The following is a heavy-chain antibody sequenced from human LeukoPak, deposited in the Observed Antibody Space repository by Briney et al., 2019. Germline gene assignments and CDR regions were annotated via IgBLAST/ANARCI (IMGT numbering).Heavy chain of an antibody. CDR2: IYTSGST. D-gene: IGHD2-15*01. V-gene: IGHV4-4*07. CDR3: ARLLGYCSGGSCLNWFDP. CDR1: GGSISSYY. J-gene: IGHJ5*02. Sequence: SETLSLTCTDSGGSISSYYWSWIRQPAGKGLEWIGRIYTSGSTNYNPSLKSRVTMSVDTSKNQFSLKLSSVTAADTAVYYCARLLGYCSGGSCLNWFDPWGQGTLVTVSS.